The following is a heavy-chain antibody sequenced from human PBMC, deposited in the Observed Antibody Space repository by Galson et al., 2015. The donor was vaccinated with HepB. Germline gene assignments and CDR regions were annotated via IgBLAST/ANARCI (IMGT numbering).Heavy chain of an antibody. CDR1: GFTFSDYY. D-gene: IGHD3-22*01. CDR3: ARDHRAYYYDSSGYYDYWYFDL. V-gene: IGHV3-11*06. Sequence: SLRLSCAASGFTFSDYYMSWIRQAPGQGLEWVSYISSSSSYTNYADSVKGRFTISRDNAKNSLYLQMNSLRAEDTAVYYCARDHRAYYYDSSGYYDYWYFDLWGRGTLVTVSS. J-gene: IGHJ2*01. CDR2: ISSSSSYT.